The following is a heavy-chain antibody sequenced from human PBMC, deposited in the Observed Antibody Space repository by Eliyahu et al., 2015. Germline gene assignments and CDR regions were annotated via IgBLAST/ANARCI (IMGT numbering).Heavy chain of an antibody. D-gene: IGHD2-15*01. Sequence: EVQLVXSGGGLVKPGGSLRLSCAXSGFXFSSXXMNWGRQXPGKGLEWVSSISSSSSYIYYADSVKGRFTISRDNAKNSLYLQMNSLRAEDTAVYYCARDSRILGWIDYWGQGTLVTVSS. CDR3: ARDSRILGWIDY. J-gene: IGHJ4*02. CDR2: ISSSSSYI. V-gene: IGHV3-21*01. CDR1: GFXFSSXX.